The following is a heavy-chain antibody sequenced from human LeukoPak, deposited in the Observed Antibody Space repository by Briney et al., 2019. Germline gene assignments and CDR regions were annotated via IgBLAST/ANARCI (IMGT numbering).Heavy chain of an antibody. V-gene: IGHV3-7*03. CDR3: ARDGWLVDY. CDR2: IKQDGSEK. J-gene: IGHJ4*02. D-gene: IGHD6-19*01. CDR1: GSTFSSYW. Sequence: PGGSLRLSCAASGSTFSSYWMSWVRQAPGKGLEWVANIKQDGSEKYYVDSVKGRFAISRDNAKNSLYLQMNSLRAEDTAVYYCARDGWLVDYWGQGTLATVSS.